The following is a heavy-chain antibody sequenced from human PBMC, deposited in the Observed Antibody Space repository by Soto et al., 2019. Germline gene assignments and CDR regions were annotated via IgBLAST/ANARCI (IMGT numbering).Heavy chain of an antibody. CDR1: GGSISRYY. CDR3: AREPRTGKRDNWFDP. Sequence: SETLSLTCTVPGGSISRYYWSWIRQPAGKGLEWIGRIYTSGSTNYNPSLKSRVTMSVDTSKNQFSLKLSSVTAADTAVYYCAREPRTGKRDNWFDPWGQGTLVTVSS. J-gene: IGHJ5*02. CDR2: IYTSGST. V-gene: IGHV4-4*07.